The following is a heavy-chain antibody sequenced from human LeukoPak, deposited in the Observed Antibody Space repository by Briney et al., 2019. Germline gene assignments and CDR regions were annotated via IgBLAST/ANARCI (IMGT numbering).Heavy chain of an antibody. D-gene: IGHD3-22*01. CDR3: TTDLSYYDSSGYSDY. CDR2: IKSETDGGTT. Sequence: PGGSLRLSCAASGFTFSNAWMSWVRQAPGKGLEWVGRIKSETDGGTTDYAAPVKGRFTISRDDSKNTLYLQMNSLKTEDTAVYYCTTDLSYYDSSGYSDYWGQGTLVTVSS. V-gene: IGHV3-15*01. J-gene: IGHJ4*02. CDR1: GFTFSNAW.